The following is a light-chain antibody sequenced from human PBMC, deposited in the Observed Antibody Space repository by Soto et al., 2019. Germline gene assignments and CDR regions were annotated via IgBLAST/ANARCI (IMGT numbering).Light chain of an antibody. CDR2: GAS. J-gene: IGKJ5*01. CDR1: QSVSSSY. CDR3: QQYGNSPLVT. Sequence: EIVLTQSPGTLSLSPGERATLSCRASQSVSSSYLAWYQQKPGQAPRLLIYGASSSATGIPDRFSGSGSGTDFTLTISRLEPEDFAVYYCQQYGNSPLVTFGQGTRLEI. V-gene: IGKV3-20*01.